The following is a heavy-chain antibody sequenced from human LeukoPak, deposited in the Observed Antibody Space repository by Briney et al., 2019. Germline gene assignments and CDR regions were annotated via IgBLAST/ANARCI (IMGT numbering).Heavy chain of an antibody. J-gene: IGHJ6*02. CDR1: GGSFSGYY. V-gene: IGHV4-34*01. Sequence: SSETLSLTCAVYGGSFSGYYWSWIRQLPGKGLEWIGEINHSGSTNYNPSPKSRVTISVDTSKNQFSLKLSSVTAADTAVYYCARRGLRYCSSTSCYTGSYYYYYYDMDVWGQGTTVTVSS. CDR2: INHSGST. CDR3: ARRGLRYCSSTSCYTGSYYYYYYDMDV. D-gene: IGHD2-2*02.